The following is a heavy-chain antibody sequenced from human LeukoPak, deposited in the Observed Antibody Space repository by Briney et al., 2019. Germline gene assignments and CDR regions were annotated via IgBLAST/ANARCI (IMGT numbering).Heavy chain of an antibody. CDR2: IYTSGST. J-gene: IGHJ3*02. D-gene: IGHD5-18*01. CDR1: GDSISSYY. CDR3: ARTVDTAMALHAFDI. V-gene: IGHV4-4*07. Sequence: SETLSLTCTVSGDSISSYYWSWIRQPAGKGLEWIGRIYTSGSTNYNPSLKSRVTMSVDTSKNQFSLKLSSVTAADTAVYYCARTVDTAMALHAFDIWGQGTMVTVSS.